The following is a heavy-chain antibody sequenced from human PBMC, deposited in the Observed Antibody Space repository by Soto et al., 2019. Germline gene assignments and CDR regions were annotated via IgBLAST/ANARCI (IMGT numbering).Heavy chain of an antibody. D-gene: IGHD1-26*01. CDR2: ISSSSNYI. Sequence: EVHLVESGGGLVKPGGSLRVSCAASGFTFSSYSMNWVRQAPGKGLEWVSSISSSSNYIYYADSVKGRFTISRDNAKNSLYLQMNNLRAEDTSVYYCARDREGVGAGLFWGQGTMVTVSS. V-gene: IGHV3-21*01. CDR3: ARDREGVGAGLF. CDR1: GFTFSSYS. J-gene: IGHJ3*01.